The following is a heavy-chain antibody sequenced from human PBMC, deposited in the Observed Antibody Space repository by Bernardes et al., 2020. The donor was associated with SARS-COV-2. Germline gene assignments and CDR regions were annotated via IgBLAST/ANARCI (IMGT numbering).Heavy chain of an antibody. J-gene: IGHJ6*02. V-gene: IGHV1-69*02. CDR1: GGTFSSYT. CDR3: ASSFTYLYSSSWSRYGDYYYYGMDV. CDR2: IIPILGIA. Sequence: SVKVSCKASGGTFSSYTISWVRQAPGQGLEWMGRIIPILGIANYAQKFQGRVTITADKSTSTAYMELSSLRSEDTAVYYRASSFTYLYSSSWSRYGDYYYYGMDVWGQGTTVTVSS. D-gene: IGHD6-13*01.